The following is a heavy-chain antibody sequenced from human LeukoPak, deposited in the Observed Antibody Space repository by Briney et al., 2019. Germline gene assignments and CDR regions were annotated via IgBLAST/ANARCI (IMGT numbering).Heavy chain of an antibody. Sequence: GASVKVSCKASGYSFTDYFIHWVRQAPGQGLEWMGWINPNNGGTNYLQKFQGRVTMTRDTSISTAYMELSRLRSEDTAVYYCARGEVVIEAFLDYWGQGTLVTVSS. CDR2: INPNNGGT. CDR1: GYSFTDYF. V-gene: IGHV1-2*02. J-gene: IGHJ4*02. CDR3: ARGEVVIEAFLDY. D-gene: IGHD3-22*01.